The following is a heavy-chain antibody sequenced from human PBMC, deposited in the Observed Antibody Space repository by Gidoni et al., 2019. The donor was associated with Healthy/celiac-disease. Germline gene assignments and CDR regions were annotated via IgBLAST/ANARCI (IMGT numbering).Heavy chain of an antibody. D-gene: IGHD3-22*01. CDR2: IIGSGGST. J-gene: IGHJ4*02. Sequence: EVQLLESGGGLVQPGGSLSLSCAASGLPFSSYVMSWVRQAPGKGLEWVSAIIGSGGSTYYADAVKGRFTISRDNSKNTLYLQMNSLRAEDTAVYYCARANPEWGSGYYYSYWGQGTLVTVSS. CDR1: GLPFSSYV. CDR3: ARANPEWGSGYYYSY. V-gene: IGHV3-23*01.